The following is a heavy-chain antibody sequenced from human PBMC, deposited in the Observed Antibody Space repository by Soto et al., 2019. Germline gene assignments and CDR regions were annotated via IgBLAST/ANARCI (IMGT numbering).Heavy chain of an antibody. CDR1: GGSISSSSYY. D-gene: IGHD1-26*01. J-gene: IGHJ5*02. CDR3: ARLKSGDIDP. CDR2: IYYSGST. Sequence: TSETLSLTCTVSGGSISSSSYYWGWIRQPPGKGLEWIGSIYYSGSTYYNPSLKSRVTISVDTSKNQFSLKLSSVTAADTAVYYCARLKSGDIDPWGQGTLVTVSS. V-gene: IGHV4-39*01.